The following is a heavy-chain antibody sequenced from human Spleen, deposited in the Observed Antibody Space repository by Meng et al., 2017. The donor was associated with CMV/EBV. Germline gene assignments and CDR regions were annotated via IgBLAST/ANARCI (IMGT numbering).Heavy chain of an antibody. V-gene: IGHV3-53*01. CDR1: GLTVSSNY. J-gene: IGHJ4*02. CDR3: ARGSYGYQVIYGPDY. Sequence: GGSLRLSCAVSGLTVSSNYMSWVRQAPGKGLEWVSVIYSGGSTYYADSVKGRFTISRDKSMNTLYLQMNSLRADDTAVYYCARGSYGYQVIYGPDYWGQGALVTVSS. D-gene: IGHD2-2*02. CDR2: IYSGGST.